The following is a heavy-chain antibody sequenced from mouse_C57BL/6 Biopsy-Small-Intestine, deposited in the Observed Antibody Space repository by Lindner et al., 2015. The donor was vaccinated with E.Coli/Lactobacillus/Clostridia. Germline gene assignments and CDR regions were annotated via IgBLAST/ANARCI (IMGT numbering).Heavy chain of an antibody. D-gene: IGHD1-1*01. V-gene: IGHV1-18*01. J-gene: IGHJ1*01. CDR1: GYTLTELS. CDR2: FDPEDGET. CDR3: VTSRPYVWSGYAYGMDV. Sequence: SVKVSCKASGYTLTELSMHWVRQAPGKGLEWMRGFDPEDGETIYAQKFQGRVTMTEDTSTDTAYMELSSLRAEDTAVYYCVTSRPYVWSGYAYGMDVWGQGTTVTVSS.